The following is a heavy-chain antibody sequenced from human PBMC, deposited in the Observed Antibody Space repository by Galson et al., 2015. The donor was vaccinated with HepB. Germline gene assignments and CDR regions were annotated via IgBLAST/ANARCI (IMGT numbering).Heavy chain of an antibody. CDR2: IYYSGST. J-gene: IGHJ4*02. D-gene: IGHD6-19*01. CDR1: GGSISSNSYY. Sequence: ETLSLTCTVSGGSISSNSYYWGWICQPPGKGLEWVGSIYYSGSTYYNPSLKSRVTISVDTSKNQFSLKLSSVTAADTAVYYCARQWTTGSYRAVADYWGQGTLVTVSS. CDR3: ARQWTTGSYRAVADY. V-gene: IGHV4-39*01.